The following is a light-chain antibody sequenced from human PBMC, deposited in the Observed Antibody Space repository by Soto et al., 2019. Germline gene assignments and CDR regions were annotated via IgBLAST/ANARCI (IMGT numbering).Light chain of an antibody. Sequence: DIQMTQSPSTLSASVGDRVTITCRASQSISSWLAWYQQKPGKAPKLLIYDASSLESGVPSRFSGSGSGTELTLTISSLQPDDFATYYCQQYKSFTWTFGRGTKVEIK. CDR3: QQYKSFTWT. V-gene: IGKV1-5*01. J-gene: IGKJ1*01. CDR1: QSISSW. CDR2: DAS.